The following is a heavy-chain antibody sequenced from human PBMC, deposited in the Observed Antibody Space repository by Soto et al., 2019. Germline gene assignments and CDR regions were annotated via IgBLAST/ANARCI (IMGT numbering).Heavy chain of an antibody. CDR3: ARDRYGLDY. CDR2: INARTNGNT. Sequence: QVQLVQSGAEVKKPGASVKVSCQASAYTFTSYAMHWVRQAPGQRLEWMRWINARTNGNTKYSQKYQGRVTITRDTSASTAYMELSSLRSEDTAVYYCARDRYGLDYWGQGTLVTVSS. CDR1: AYTFTSYA. D-gene: IGHD5-18*01. J-gene: IGHJ4*02. V-gene: IGHV1-3*01.